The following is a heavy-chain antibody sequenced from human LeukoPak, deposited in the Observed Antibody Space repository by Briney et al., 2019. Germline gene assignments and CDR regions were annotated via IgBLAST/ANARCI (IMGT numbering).Heavy chain of an antibody. CDR2: TYYRSKWYN. CDR1: GDSVSSNSAA. Sequence: SQTLSLTCAISGDSVSSNSAAWNWIRQSPSRGLEWLGRTYYRSKWYNDYAVSVKSRITINPDTSKNQFSLQLNSVTPEDTAVYYCARGWFGQLSLYYYYYGMDVWGQGTTVTVSS. CDR3: ARGWFGQLSLYYYYYGMDV. J-gene: IGHJ6*02. D-gene: IGHD3-10*01. V-gene: IGHV6-1*01.